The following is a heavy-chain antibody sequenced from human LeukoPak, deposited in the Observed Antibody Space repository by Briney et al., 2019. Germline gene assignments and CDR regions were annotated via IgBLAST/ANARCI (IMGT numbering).Heavy chain of an antibody. D-gene: IGHD3-10*01. CDR1: GYTFTSYG. CDR3: ASPREGFDYYYYGMDV. Sequence: ASVKVSCKASGYTFTSYGISWVRQAPGQGLEWMGWISAYNGNTNYAQKLQGRVTMTTDTSTSTAYMELRSLRSDDTAVYYCASPREGFDYYYYGMDVWGQGTTVTVSS. V-gene: IGHV1-18*01. J-gene: IGHJ6*02. CDR2: ISAYNGNT.